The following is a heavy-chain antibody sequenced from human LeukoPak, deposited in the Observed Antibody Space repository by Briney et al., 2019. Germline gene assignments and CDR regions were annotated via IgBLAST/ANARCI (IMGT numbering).Heavy chain of an antibody. CDR2: ISDRGTT. CDR3: ARVGGSGWADY. CDR1: GGSISSYY. V-gene: IGHV4-59*13. D-gene: IGHD6-19*01. Sequence: SETLSLTCTVSGGSISSYYWSWIRQPPGKGLEWIGYISDRGTTNYNPSLKSRVTISGDTSKNQFSLRLTSVTAADTAVYYCARVGGSGWADYWGQGTLVTVSS. J-gene: IGHJ4*02.